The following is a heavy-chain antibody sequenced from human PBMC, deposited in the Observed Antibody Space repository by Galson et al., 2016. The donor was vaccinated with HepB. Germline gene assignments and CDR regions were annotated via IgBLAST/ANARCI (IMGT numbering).Heavy chain of an antibody. J-gene: IGHJ4*02. CDR2: IHYSGST. V-gene: IGHV4-39*01. CDR1: GGSISSRSYY. D-gene: IGHD4-17*01. Sequence: TLSLTCTVSGGSISSRSYYWGWIRQPPGKGLEWIGSIHYSGSTYYNPSLKSRVTLSVDTSKNQFSLRLSSVTAADTAVYLCARHRTDGDYFDYWGQGTLVTVSS. CDR3: ARHRTDGDYFDY.